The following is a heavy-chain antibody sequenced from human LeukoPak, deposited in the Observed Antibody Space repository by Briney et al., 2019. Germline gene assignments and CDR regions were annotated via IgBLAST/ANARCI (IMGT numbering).Heavy chain of an antibody. J-gene: IGHJ6*02. CDR1: GFTFSSYS. CDR2: ISSSSSTI. CDR3: ARDGQQPYYYYGMDV. V-gene: IGHV3-48*01. Sequence: GGSLRLSCAASGFTFSSYSMNWVRQAPGEGLEWVSYISSSSSTIYYADSVKGRFTISRDNAKNSLYLQMNSLRAEDTAVYYCARDGQQPYYYYGMDVWGQGTTVTVSS. D-gene: IGHD6-13*01.